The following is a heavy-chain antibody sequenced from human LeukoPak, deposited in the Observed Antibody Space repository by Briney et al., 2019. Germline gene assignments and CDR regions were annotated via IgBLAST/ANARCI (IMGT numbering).Heavy chain of an antibody. J-gene: IGHJ6*02. CDR1: GGSFSGYY. V-gene: IGHV4-59*01. Sequence: SETLSLTCAVYGGSFSGYYWSWIRQPPGKGLEWIGYIYYSGSTNYNPSLKSRVTISVDTSKNQFSLKLSSVTAADTAVYYCARGLSEDYYYGMDVWGQGTTVTVSS. CDR3: ARGLSEDYYYGMDV. CDR2: IYYSGST. D-gene: IGHD6-25*01.